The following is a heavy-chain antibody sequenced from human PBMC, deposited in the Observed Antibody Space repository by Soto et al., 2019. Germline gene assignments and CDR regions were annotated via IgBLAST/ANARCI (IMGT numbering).Heavy chain of an antibody. V-gene: IGHV4-34*01. CDR2: INHSGST. CDR3: ASQLLLDYYYYGLDV. Sequence: SETLSLTCAVYGGSFSGYYWSWIRQPPGKGLEWIGEINHSGSTNYNPSLKSRVTISVDTSKNQFSLKLSSVTAADTAVYYCASQLLLDYYYYGLDVWGQGTTVTVSS. CDR1: GGSFSGYY. D-gene: IGHD2-15*01. J-gene: IGHJ6*01.